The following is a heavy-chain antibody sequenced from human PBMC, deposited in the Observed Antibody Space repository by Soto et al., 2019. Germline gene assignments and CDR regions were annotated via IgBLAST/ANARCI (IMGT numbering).Heavy chain of an antibody. CDR1: GGTFSSYA. Sequence: QVQLVQSGAEVKKPGSSVKVSCKASGGTFSSYAISWVRQAPGQGLEWMGGIIPIFGTANYAQKFQGRVTITADESTSTAYMELSSLRSEDTAVYYCARGAPNYDFWSGSTWFDPWGQGTLVTVSS. V-gene: IGHV1-69*01. J-gene: IGHJ5*02. CDR2: IIPIFGTA. CDR3: ARGAPNYDFWSGSTWFDP. D-gene: IGHD3-3*01.